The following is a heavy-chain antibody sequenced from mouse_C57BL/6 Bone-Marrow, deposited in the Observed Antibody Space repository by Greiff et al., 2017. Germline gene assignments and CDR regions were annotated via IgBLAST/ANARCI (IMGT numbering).Heavy chain of an antibody. V-gene: IGHV7-3*01. D-gene: IGHD1-1*01. J-gene: IGHJ2*01. CDR3: ASLSYYGSSPEYFDY. CDR1: GFTFTDYY. Sequence: EVKLVESGGGLVQPGGSLSLSCAASGFTFTDYYMSWVRQPPGKALEWLGFIRNKANGYTTEYSASVKGRFTISRDNSQSILYLQMNALRAEDSATYYCASLSYYGSSPEYFDYWGQGTTLTVSS. CDR2: IRNKANGYTT.